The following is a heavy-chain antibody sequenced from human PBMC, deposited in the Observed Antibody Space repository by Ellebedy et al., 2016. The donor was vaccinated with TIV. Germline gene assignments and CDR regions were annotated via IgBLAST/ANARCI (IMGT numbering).Heavy chain of an antibody. Sequence: AASVKVSCKASGYTFTGYYMHWVRHPPGHGLEWMEWINPNSGGTNYAQKLQGWVTMTRDTSISTAYMGLSRLRSDDTAVYYCARGGGSCYSCPDYFDYWGQGTLVTVSS. D-gene: IGHD2-15*01. CDR2: INPNSGGT. CDR1: GYTFTGYY. CDR3: ARGGGSCYSCPDYFDY. V-gene: IGHV1-2*04. J-gene: IGHJ4*02.